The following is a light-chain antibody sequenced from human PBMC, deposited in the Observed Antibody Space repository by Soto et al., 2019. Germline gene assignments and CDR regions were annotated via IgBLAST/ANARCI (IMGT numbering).Light chain of an antibody. J-gene: IGKJ4*01. Sequence: EIVMTQSPATLSVSPGEGLTLSCRASQSISRTLAWYQQKPGQAPRLLIYGASSRATGIPARFSGSGSGTEFTLMISSLQSEDFAVYYCQQYNDWPLTFGGGTKVDIK. CDR3: QQYNDWPLT. V-gene: IGKV3-15*01. CDR2: GAS. CDR1: QSISRT.